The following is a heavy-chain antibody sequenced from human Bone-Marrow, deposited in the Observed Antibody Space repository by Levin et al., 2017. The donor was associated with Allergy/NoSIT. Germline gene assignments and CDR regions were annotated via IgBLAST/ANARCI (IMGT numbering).Heavy chain of an antibody. CDR3: VRDLEGYRGVIRFDF. D-gene: IGHD3-10*01. CDR2: VDGHGTRI. V-gene: IGHV3-48*01. CDR1: GFSFSAYS. J-gene: IGHJ4*02. Sequence: GGSLRLSCAVSGFSFSAYSMNWVRQAPGKGLEWLAYVDGHGTRIFYADSSKGRFTISRDNAQNSLYLQMNSLRAEDSGTYYCVRDLEGYRGVIRFDFWGQGTLVTVSS.